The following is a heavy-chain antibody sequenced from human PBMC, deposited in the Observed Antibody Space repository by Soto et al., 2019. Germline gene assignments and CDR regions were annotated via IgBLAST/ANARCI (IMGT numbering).Heavy chain of an antibody. D-gene: IGHD4-17*01. Sequence: QVQLVESGGGVVQPGRSLRLSCAASGFTFSSYGMHWVRQAPGKGLEWVAVISYDGSNKYYADSVKGRFTISRDNSKNTLYLQMNSLRAEDTAVYYCAKDSSGAPTVTPRGYFDYWGQGTLVTVSS. CDR3: AKDSSGAPTVTPRGYFDY. V-gene: IGHV3-30*18. J-gene: IGHJ4*02. CDR2: ISYDGSNK. CDR1: GFTFSSYG.